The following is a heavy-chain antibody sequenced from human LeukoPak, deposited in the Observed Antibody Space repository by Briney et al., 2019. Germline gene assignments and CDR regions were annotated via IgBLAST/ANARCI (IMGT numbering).Heavy chain of an antibody. CDR1: GGSFSGYY. D-gene: IGHD3-22*01. CDR3: ARTHITYYYDSSGYGRYYYYGMDV. V-gene: IGHV4-34*01. Sequence: SETLSLTCAVYGGSFSGYYWSWIRQPPGKGLEWIGVINHSGSSNYNPSLKSRVTISVDTSKNQFSLKLNSVTAADTAVYYCARTHITYYYDSSGYGRYYYYGMDVWGQGTTVTVSS. CDR2: INHSGSS. J-gene: IGHJ6*02.